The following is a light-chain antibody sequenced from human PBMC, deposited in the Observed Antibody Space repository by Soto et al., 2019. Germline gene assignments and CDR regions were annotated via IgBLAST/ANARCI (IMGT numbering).Light chain of an antibody. CDR2: DNS. Sequence: QSVLTQPPSVSGAPGQRVTISCTGSSSNIGAGYDVHWYQHLPGTVPKLLIFDNSNRPSGVPDRFSGSKSGTSASLAITGLQAEDEADYYCQSYDSSLSGYVFGTGTKVTVL. J-gene: IGLJ1*01. V-gene: IGLV1-40*01. CDR3: QSYDSSLSGYV. CDR1: SSNIGAGYD.